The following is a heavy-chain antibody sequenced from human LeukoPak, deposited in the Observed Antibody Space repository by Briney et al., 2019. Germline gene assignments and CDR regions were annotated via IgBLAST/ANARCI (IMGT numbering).Heavy chain of an antibody. D-gene: IGHD5-18*01. J-gene: IGHJ3*02. CDR2: IYYTGST. V-gene: IGHV4-39*07. Sequence: SETLSLTCIVSGGSISSSTYYWAWIRQPPGKGLEWIGSIYYTGSTSYNPSLKSRVTISVDTSDNQFSLNLHSVTAADTAVYYCARELDIGMIIADGFDIWGQGTMVTVSS. CDR1: GGSISSSTYY. CDR3: ARELDIGMIIADGFDI.